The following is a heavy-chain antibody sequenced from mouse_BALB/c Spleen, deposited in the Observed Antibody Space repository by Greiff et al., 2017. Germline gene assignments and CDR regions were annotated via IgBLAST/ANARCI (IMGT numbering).Heavy chain of an antibody. CDR3: ARSGVWYYAMDY. CDR2: ISSGSSTI. CDR1: GFTFGSFG. V-gene: IGHV5-17*02. J-gene: IGHJ4*01. D-gene: IGHD2-10*02. Sequence: EVKVVESGGGLVQPGGSRKLSCAASGFTFGSFGMHWVRQAPEKGLEWVAYISSGSSTIYYADTVKGRFTISRDNPKNTLFLQMTSLRSEDTAMYYCARSGVWYYAMDYWGQGTSVTVSS.